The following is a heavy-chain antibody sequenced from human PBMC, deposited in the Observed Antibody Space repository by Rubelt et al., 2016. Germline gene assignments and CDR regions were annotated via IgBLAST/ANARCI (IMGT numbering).Heavy chain of an antibody. CDR1: GYTFTSYA. V-gene: IGHV7-4-1*02. D-gene: IGHD1-14*01. CDR2: INTNTAKP. Sequence: QVQLVQSGFELKKPGASVKVSCKASGYTFTSYAMNWVRQAPGQGLEWMGWINTNTAKPAYAQGFKGRFVFSLDTSCSTAYLEIRSLRPEDTAVYYGARGGVLGIFWGQGTLVTVTS. J-gene: IGHJ4*02. CDR3: ARGGVLGIF.